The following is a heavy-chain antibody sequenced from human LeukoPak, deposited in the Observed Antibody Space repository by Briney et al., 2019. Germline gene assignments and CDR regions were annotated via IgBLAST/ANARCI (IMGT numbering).Heavy chain of an antibody. V-gene: IGHV4-39*07. CDR3: ARSRYSYGIFDY. D-gene: IGHD5-18*01. J-gene: IGHJ4*02. CDR2: IYYSGST. Sequence: SETLSLTCTVSGGSISSSSYYWGWIRQPPGKGLEWIGSIYYSGSTYYNPSLKSRVTISVDTSKNQFSLKLSSVTAADTAVYYCARSRYSYGIFDYWGQGTLVTVSS. CDR1: GGSISSSSYY.